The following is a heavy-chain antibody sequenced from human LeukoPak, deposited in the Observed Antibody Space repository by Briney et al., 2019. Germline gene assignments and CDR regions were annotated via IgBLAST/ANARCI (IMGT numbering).Heavy chain of an antibody. CDR2: ISSSSSTI. CDR1: GFSFSTYS. V-gene: IGHV3-48*04. Sequence: GGSLRLSCAASGFSFSTYSMNWVRQAPGKGLEWVSYISSSSSTIYYADSVKGRFTISRDNAKNSLYLQMNSLRAEDTAVYYCARGIVGATDYFDYWGQGTLVAVSS. J-gene: IGHJ4*02. CDR3: ARGIVGATDYFDY. D-gene: IGHD1-26*01.